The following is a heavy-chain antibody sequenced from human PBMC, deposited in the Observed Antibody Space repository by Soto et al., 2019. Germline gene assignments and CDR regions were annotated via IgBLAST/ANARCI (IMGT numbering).Heavy chain of an antibody. V-gene: IGHV3-21*01. Sequence: PGGSLRLSCAASGFTFSSYSMNWVRQAPGKGLEWVSSISSSSSYIYYADSLKGRFTISRDNAKNSVYLQMNSLRAEDTAVYYCARTLRRVNGYFDYWGQGTLVTVS. J-gene: IGHJ4*02. CDR1: GFTFSSYS. CDR2: ISSSSSYI. D-gene: IGHD4-17*01. CDR3: ARTLRRVNGYFDY.